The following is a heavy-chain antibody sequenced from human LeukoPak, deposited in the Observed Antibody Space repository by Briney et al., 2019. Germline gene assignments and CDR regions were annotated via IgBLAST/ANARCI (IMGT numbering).Heavy chain of an antibody. CDR2: IFYRGST. Sequence: SETLSLTCTVSGDSVSSGSYSWSWIRQPPGKGLEWIGYIFYRGSTSYNPSLKSRLTISADSSKNQFSLGLSSVTAADTAVYYCARARNYYYYLDVWGQGTTVTVSS. V-gene: IGHV4-61*01. D-gene: IGHD1-14*01. J-gene: IGHJ6*02. CDR3: ARARNYYYYLDV. CDR1: GDSVSSGSYS.